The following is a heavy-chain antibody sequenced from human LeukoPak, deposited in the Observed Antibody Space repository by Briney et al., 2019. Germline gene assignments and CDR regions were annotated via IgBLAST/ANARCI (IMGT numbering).Heavy chain of an antibody. D-gene: IGHD6-19*01. V-gene: IGHV1-8*01. CDR3: ATRSGWYYFDY. J-gene: IGHJ4*02. CDR2: MNPNSGNT. CDR1: GYTFTSYD. Sequence: VSVKVPCKASGYTFTSYDINWVRQATGQGLEWMGWMNPNSGNTGYAQKFQGRVTMTRNTSISTAYMELSSLRSEDTAVYYCATRSGWYYFDYWGQGTLVTVSS.